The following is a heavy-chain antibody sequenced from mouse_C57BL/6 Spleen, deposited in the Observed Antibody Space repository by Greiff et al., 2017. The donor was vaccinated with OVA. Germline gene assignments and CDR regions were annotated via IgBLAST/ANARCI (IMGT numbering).Heavy chain of an antibody. Sequence: EVKLMESGGGLVKPGGSLKLSCAASGFTFSSYTMSWIRQTPEKRLEWVATISGGGSDTYYPDSVRGRFTISRDNVKNTLYLQMSSLRSEDTALYYCARRDSSGFAYWGQGTLVTVSA. CDR1: GFTFSSYT. CDR2: ISGGGSDT. V-gene: IGHV5-9*01. J-gene: IGHJ3*01. D-gene: IGHD3-2*02. CDR3: ARRDSSGFAY.